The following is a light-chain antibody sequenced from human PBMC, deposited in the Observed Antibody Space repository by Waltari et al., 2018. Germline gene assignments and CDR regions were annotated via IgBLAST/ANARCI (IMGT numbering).Light chain of an antibody. CDR3: SSFTSKRTVV. Sequence: QSALTQPASLSGSPGQSITISCSGSRSYVGDYNYVSWYQQHPGKAPKLLIYDVSKRHSGASNRFSGSKSGNTASLTLSGLQAEDEADYYCSSFTSKRTVVFGGGTKVTVL. J-gene: IGLJ3*02. CDR1: RSYVGDYNY. V-gene: IGLV2-14*03. CDR2: DVS.